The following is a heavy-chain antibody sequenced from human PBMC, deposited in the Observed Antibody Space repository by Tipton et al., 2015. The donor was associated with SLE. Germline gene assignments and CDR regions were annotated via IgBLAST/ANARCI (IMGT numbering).Heavy chain of an antibody. J-gene: IGHJ4*02. Sequence: TLSLTCTVSGGSVSSGSYYWAWIRKPPGKVPEWIGTIYYSGSTYYYPSLKSRVTISVDTTKNQLSLKLRSVTAADTAVYYFARRDFWTGYLDYWGQGSLVTVSS. CDR2: IYYSGST. V-gene: IGHV4-39*07. CDR3: ARRDFWTGYLDY. CDR1: GGSVSSGSYY. D-gene: IGHD3/OR15-3a*01.